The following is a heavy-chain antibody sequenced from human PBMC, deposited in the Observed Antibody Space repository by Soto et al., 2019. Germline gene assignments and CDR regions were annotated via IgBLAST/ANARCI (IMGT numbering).Heavy chain of an antibody. D-gene: IGHD6-19*01. CDR1: GFTFSTYA. CDR2: ISGSGGST. CDR3: AKDPRLGIAVAGVFDY. J-gene: IGHJ4*02. Sequence: EVQLLESGGGLVQPGGSLRLSCAASGFTFSTYAMSWVRQAPGKGLEWVSAISGSGGSTYYADSVKGRFTMSRDNSKNTLHLQRNSLRAEDTAVYYCAKDPRLGIAVAGVFDYWGQGTLVTVSS. V-gene: IGHV3-23*01.